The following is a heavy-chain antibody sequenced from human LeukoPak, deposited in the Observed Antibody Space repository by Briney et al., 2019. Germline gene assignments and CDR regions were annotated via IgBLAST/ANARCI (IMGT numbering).Heavy chain of an antibody. J-gene: IGHJ5*02. V-gene: IGHV3-33*08. Sequence: GGSLRLSCAASGFTFSGYSMNWVRQPPGKGLEWVAVIRYDGSAYSYADSVKGRFTISRDNSKNTLYLQMSSLRAEDTAVYFCARDVWFGDYRWFDPWGQGTLVTVSS. CDR2: IRYDGSAY. CDR1: GFTFSGYS. CDR3: ARDVWFGDYRWFDP. D-gene: IGHD3-10*01.